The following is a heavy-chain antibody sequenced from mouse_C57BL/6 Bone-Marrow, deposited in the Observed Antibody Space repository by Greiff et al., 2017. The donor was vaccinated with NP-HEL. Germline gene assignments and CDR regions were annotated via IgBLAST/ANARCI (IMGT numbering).Heavy chain of an antibody. D-gene: IGHD2-5*01. J-gene: IGHJ3*01. Sequence: VQRVESGAELVRPGASVTLSCKASGYTFTDYEMHWVKQTPVHGLEWIGAIDPETGGTAYNQKFKGKAILTADKSSSTAYMELRSLTSEDSAVYYCTRNYINYQFAYWGQGTLVTVSA. CDR2: IDPETGGT. CDR3: TRNYINYQFAY. V-gene: IGHV1-15*01. CDR1: GYTFTDYE.